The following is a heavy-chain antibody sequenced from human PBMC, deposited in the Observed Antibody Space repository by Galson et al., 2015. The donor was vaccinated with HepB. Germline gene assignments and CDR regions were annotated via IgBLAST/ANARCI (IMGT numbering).Heavy chain of an antibody. D-gene: IGHD6-19*01. CDR1: GYTFTRFD. J-gene: IGHJ4*02. Sequence: SVKVSCKASGYTFTRFDIIWVRQAPGQGLEWMGWISGYSGNTNYGQRFQGRVTLTTDTSTATAYMDLRSLRSDDTAVYYCARGRASGWSFNYWGQGTLLTVPS. CDR3: ARGRASGWSFNY. CDR2: ISGYSGNT. V-gene: IGHV1-18*01.